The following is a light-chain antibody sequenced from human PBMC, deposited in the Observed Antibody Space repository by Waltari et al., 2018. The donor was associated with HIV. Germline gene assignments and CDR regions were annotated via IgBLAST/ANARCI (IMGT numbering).Light chain of an antibody. J-gene: IGLJ2*01. CDR3: AAWDDSLNGPL. CDR1: NSTVGRNR. Sequence: QSVLTQPPSASGTPGQRVNISCSGSNSTVGRNRVSWYRQFPGTAPKLLLYKTNQRPSWVPDRFSGSKSGTSASLAISGLQSDDESVYYCAAWDDSLNGPLFGGGTQLTVL. V-gene: IGLV1-44*01. CDR2: KTN.